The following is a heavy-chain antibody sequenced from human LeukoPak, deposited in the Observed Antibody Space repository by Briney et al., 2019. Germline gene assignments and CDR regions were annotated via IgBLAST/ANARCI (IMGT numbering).Heavy chain of an antibody. J-gene: IGHJ5*02. CDR3: ARGLYSGYDLRRNWFDP. V-gene: IGHV3-33*08. CDR1: GFTFSGYG. CDR2: IWYDGSNK. D-gene: IGHD5-12*01. Sequence: SGGSLRLSCAASGFTFSGYGMHWVRQAPGKGLEWVAVIWYDGSNKYYADSVKGRFTISRDNSKNTLYLQMNSLRAEDTAVYYCARGLYSGYDLRRNWFDPWGQGTLVTVSS.